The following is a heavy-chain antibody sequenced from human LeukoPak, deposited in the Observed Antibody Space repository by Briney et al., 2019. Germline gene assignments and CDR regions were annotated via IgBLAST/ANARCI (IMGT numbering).Heavy chain of an antibody. CDR3: ASSDYYDSSGYTY. D-gene: IGHD3-22*01. V-gene: IGHV4-59*01. CDR1: GGSISSYY. CDR2: IYYSGST. J-gene: IGHJ4*02. Sequence: SETLSLTCTVSGGSISSYYWSWIRQPPGKGLEWIGYIYYSGSTNYNPSLKSRVTISVDASKNQFSLKLSSVTAADTAVYYCASSDYYDSSGYTYWGQGTLATVSS.